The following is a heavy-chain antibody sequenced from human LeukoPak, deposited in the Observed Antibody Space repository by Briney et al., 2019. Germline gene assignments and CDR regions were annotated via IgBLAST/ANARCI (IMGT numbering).Heavy chain of an antibody. CDR3: AKEGYYYGSGGYYRLSYFDY. D-gene: IGHD3-10*01. J-gene: IGHJ4*02. Sequence: PGGSLRLSCAASGFTFSSYAMSWVRQAPGKGLEWVSAISGSGGSTYYADSVKGRFTISRDNSKNTLYLQMNSLRAEDTAVYYCAKEGYYYGSGGYYRLSYFDYWGQGTLVTVSS. V-gene: IGHV3-23*01. CDR2: ISGSGGST. CDR1: GFTFSSYA.